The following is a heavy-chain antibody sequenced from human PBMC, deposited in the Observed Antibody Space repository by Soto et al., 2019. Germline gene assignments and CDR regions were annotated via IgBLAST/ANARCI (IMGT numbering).Heavy chain of an antibody. CDR2: ISSSSSYT. Sequence: GGSLRLSCAASGFTFSDYYMSWIRQAPGKGLEWVSYISSSSSYTNYADSVKGRFTISRDNAKNSLYLQMNSLRAEDTAVYYCARRIAARGVNWFDPWGQGTLVTV. CDR3: ARRIAARGVNWFDP. D-gene: IGHD6-6*01. CDR1: GFTFSDYY. V-gene: IGHV3-11*06. J-gene: IGHJ5*02.